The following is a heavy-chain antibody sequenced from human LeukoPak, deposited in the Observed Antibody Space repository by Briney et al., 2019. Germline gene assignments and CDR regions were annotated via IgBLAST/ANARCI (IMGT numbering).Heavy chain of an antibody. D-gene: IGHD6-13*01. V-gene: IGHV3-30*01. CDR2: ISYDGSNK. CDR3: ARGAAGLDY. J-gene: IGHJ4*02. Sequence: GGSLRLSCAASGFTFSSYAMHWVRQAPGKGLEWVAVISYDGSNKYYADSVKGRFTISRGNPKNTLYLQMNSLRAEDTAVYYCARGAAGLDYWGQGTLVTVSS. CDR1: GFTFSSYA.